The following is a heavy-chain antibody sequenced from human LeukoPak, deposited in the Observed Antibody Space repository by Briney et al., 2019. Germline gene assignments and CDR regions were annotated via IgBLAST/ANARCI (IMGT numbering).Heavy chain of an antibody. CDR2: ISGSSSTI. J-gene: IGHJ4*02. Sequence: GGSLRLSCAASGFTFSSYSMNWVRQAPGKGLEWVSYISGSSSTIYYADSVKGRFTISRDNAKNSLYLQMNSLRAEDTAVYYCARDLVALGTKTVDYWGQGTLVTVSS. CDR3: ARDLVALGTKTVDY. CDR1: GFTFSSYS. D-gene: IGHD7-27*01. V-gene: IGHV3-48*01.